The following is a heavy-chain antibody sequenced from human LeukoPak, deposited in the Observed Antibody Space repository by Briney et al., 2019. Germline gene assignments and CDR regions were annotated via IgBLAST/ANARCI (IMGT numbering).Heavy chain of an antibody. CDR3: AKSSGYFEGSIDY. CDR2: IWYDGSNK. Sequence: GGSLRLSCAASGFTFSSYGMHWVRQAPGKGLEWVAVIWYDGSNKYYADSVKGRFTISRDNFKNTLYLQMNSLRAEDTAVYYCAKSSGYFEGSIDYWGQGTLVTVSS. V-gene: IGHV3-33*06. D-gene: IGHD3-22*01. J-gene: IGHJ4*02. CDR1: GFTFSSYG.